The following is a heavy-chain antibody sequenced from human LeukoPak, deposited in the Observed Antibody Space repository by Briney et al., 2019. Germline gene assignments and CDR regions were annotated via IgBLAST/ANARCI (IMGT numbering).Heavy chain of an antibody. D-gene: IGHD3-3*01. CDR2: ISGSGANI. CDR3: ATIFWSTSSRPLDY. CDR1: GFTFSDYA. J-gene: IGHJ4*02. V-gene: IGHV3-23*01. Sequence: PGGSLRLSCAASGFTFSDYAISWVRQAPGKGLEWVSVISGSGANIYYADYVKGRFTISRDNSKNTLYLQLNSLTAEDTAVYYCATIFWSTSSRPLDYWGQGTLVTVSS.